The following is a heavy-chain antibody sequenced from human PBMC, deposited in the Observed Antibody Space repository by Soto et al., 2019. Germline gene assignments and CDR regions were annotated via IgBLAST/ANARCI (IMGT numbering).Heavy chain of an antibody. D-gene: IGHD5-12*01. CDR2: IIPIFGTA. J-gene: IGHJ6*02. V-gene: IGHV1-69*13. CDR1: GGTFSSYA. Sequence: SVKVSCKASGGTFSSYAISWVRQAPGQGLEWMGGIIPIFGTANYAQKFQGRVTITADESTSTAYMELSSLRSEDTAVYYCARIEVVATIPGRHYYYYGMDVWGQGTTVTVSS. CDR3: ARIEVVATIPGRHYYYYGMDV.